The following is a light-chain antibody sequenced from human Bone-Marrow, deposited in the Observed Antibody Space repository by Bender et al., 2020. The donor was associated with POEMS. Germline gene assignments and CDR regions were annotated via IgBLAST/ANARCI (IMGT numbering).Light chain of an antibody. CDR3: SSAGGDILV. V-gene: IGLV2-23*02. Sequence: QSALTQPASVSGSPGQSITISCIGTSSDIGSYNAVSWYQQSPNTAPKFVIYEVSNRPSGVSDRFSGSKSGNTASLTISGLQADDEANYYCSSAGGDILVFGGGTKLTVL. CDR1: SSDIGSYNA. J-gene: IGLJ2*01. CDR2: EVS.